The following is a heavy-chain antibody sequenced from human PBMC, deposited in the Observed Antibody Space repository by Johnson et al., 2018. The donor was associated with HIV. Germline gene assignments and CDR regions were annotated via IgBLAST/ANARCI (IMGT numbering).Heavy chain of an antibody. V-gene: IGHV3-7*01. CDR2: IKQDGSEK. J-gene: IGHJ3*02. Sequence: VQLVESGGGLVKPGGSLRLSCAVSGFTFSDYYMSWIRQAPGKGLEWVANIKQDGSEKYYVDSVKGRFTISRDNAKNSLYLQMNSLRAEDTAVYYCAREGFIPVLLRGGAFDIWGQGTMVTVSS. D-gene: IGHD3-10*01. CDR1: GFTFSDYY. CDR3: AREGFIPVLLRGGAFDI.